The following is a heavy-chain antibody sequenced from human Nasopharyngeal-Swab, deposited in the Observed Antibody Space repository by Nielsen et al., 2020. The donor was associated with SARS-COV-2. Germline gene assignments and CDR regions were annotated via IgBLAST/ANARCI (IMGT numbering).Heavy chain of an antibody. CDR2: VYHSGST. V-gene: IGHV4-38-2*01. CDR3: GRHGAGTGGNRVYYYYYVNV. J-gene: IGHJ6*03. D-gene: IGHD1-1*01. Sequence: SQTLSLTCAVSGYSISSDNYWAWIRPSSGKGLVWIGSVYHSGSTYYNPSLKSRATISVDTSNNQFSLKLTSVTAADTAVYYCGRHGAGTGGNRVYYYYYVNVWGKGTTVTVSS. CDR1: GYSISSDNY.